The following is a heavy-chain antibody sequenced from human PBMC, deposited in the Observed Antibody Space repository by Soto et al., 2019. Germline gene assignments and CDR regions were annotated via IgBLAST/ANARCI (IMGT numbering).Heavy chain of an antibody. D-gene: IGHD5-12*01. V-gene: IGHV3-30-3*01. CDR3: ATDRRDSGYQRTYYYYGMDV. CDR2: ISYDGSNK. Sequence: PGGSLRLSCAASGFTFSSYAMHWVRQAPGKGLEWVAVISYDGSNKYYADSVKGRFTISRDNSKNTLYLQMNSLRAEDTAVYYCATDRRDSGYQRTYYYYGMDVWGQGTTVTVSS. CDR1: GFTFSSYA. J-gene: IGHJ6*01.